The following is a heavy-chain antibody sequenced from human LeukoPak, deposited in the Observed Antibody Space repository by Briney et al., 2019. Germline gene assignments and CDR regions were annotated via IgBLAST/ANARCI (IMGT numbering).Heavy chain of an antibody. CDR3: ASGIVVPAATGFDY. CDR2: IRYDGSNK. V-gene: IGHV3-30*02. J-gene: IGHJ4*02. Sequence: PGGSLRLSCAASGFTFSSYGMHWVRQAPGKGLEWVAFIRYDGSNKYYADSVKGRFTISRDNSKNTLYLQMNSLRAEDTAVYYCASGIVVPAATGFDYWGQGTLVTVSS. CDR1: GFTFSSYG. D-gene: IGHD2-2*01.